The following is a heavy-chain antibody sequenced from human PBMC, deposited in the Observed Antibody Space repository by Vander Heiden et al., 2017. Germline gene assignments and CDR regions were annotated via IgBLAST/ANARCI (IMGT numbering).Heavy chain of an antibody. CDR1: GFSFSSYA. CDR2: ISGNGGNT. D-gene: IGHD6-6*01. J-gene: IGHJ4*02. V-gene: IGHV3-23*01. CDR3: AKAGASIGRQYFDY. Sequence: EVQLFESGGGLVQPGGSLRLSCTVSGFSFSSYAMSWFRQAPGKGLEWVSAISGNGGNTYYEDSVKGRFTISRDNSKSTLDLQMNSLRAEDTAVYYCAKAGASIGRQYFDYWGRGTLVTVSS.